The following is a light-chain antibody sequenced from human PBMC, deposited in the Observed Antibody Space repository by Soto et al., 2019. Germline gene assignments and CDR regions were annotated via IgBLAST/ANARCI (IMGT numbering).Light chain of an antibody. CDR1: SSDIGSYNH. Sequence: QSVLTQPASVSGSPGQSITVSCTGTSSDIGSYNHVSWFQQHPGKAPKLIIYEVSNRPSGVPDRFSGSKSGNTASLTVSGLQAEDEADYYCSSYTKTNTLWVFGGGTQLTVL. V-gene: IGLV2-14*01. J-gene: IGLJ3*02. CDR2: EVS. CDR3: SSYTKTNTLWV.